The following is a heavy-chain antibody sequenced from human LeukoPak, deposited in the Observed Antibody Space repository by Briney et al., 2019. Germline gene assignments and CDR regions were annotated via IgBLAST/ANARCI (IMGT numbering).Heavy chain of an antibody. CDR2: ISHAGST. CDR1: GASINGHY. Sequence: SETLSLTCTVSGASINGHYWTWVRQSAGKGLESRGGISHAGSTNYNPFLKSRVTMSVDTSKEQFSLKLSCVAAADKAIYYCARDQISINALDIWGQGPLVTVSS. CDR3: ARDQISINALDI. J-gene: IGHJ3*02. V-gene: IGHV4-59*11. D-gene: IGHD3-10*01.